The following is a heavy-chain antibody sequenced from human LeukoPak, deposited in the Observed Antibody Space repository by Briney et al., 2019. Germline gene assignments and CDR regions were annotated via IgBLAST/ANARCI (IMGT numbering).Heavy chain of an antibody. D-gene: IGHD3-16*02. V-gene: IGHV3-30*18. J-gene: IGHJ5*02. Sequence: GGSLRLSCAASGFTFSSYGMHWVRQAPGKGLEWVAVISYDGSNKYYAGSVKGRFTISRDNSKNTLYLQMNSLRAEDTAVYYCAKDQGPYDYVWGSYRSARGNWFDPWGQGTLVTVSS. CDR3: AKDQGPYDYVWGSYRSARGNWFDP. CDR2: ISYDGSNK. CDR1: GFTFSSYG.